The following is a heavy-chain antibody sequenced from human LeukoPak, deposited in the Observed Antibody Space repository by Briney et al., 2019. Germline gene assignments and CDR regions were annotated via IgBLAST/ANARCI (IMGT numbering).Heavy chain of an antibody. Sequence: SETLSLTCTVSGGSISSGGYYWSWIRQHPGKGLEWIGYIYYSGSTYYNPSLKSRVTISVDTSKNQFSLKLSSVTAADTAVYYCARLYYYGSGSYIDYWGQGTLVTVSS. CDR1: GGSISSGGYY. J-gene: IGHJ4*02. D-gene: IGHD3-10*01. V-gene: IGHV4-31*03. CDR2: IYYSGST. CDR3: ARLYYYGSGSYIDY.